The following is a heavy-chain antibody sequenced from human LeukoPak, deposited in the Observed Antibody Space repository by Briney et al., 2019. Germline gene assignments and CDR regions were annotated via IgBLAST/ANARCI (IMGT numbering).Heavy chain of an antibody. CDR1: GGSISSYY. V-gene: IGHV4-59*01. D-gene: IGHD6-19*01. Sequence: SETLSLTCTVSGGSISSYYWSWIRQTPGKGLEWIGYIYYSGSTNYNPSLKSRVTISVDTSKNHFSLKLSSVTAADTAVYYCTRGRVAGGYYFDYWGPGTLCTVPS. J-gene: IGHJ4*02. CDR3: TRGRVAGGYYFDY. CDR2: IYYSGST.